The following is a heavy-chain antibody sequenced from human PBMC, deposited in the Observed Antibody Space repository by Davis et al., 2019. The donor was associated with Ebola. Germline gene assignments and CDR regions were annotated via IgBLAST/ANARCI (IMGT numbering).Heavy chain of an antibody. V-gene: IGHV3-30-3*01. CDR1: GFTFSSYA. D-gene: IGHD6-13*01. CDR2: ISYDGSNK. CDR3: ARDVFRLSWYFDY. J-gene: IGHJ4*02. Sequence: GESLKISCAASGFTFSSYAMHWVRQAPGKGLEWVAVISYDGSNKYYADSVKGRFTISRDNSKNTLYLQMNSLRAEDTAVYYCARDVFRLSWYFDYWGQGTLVTVSS.